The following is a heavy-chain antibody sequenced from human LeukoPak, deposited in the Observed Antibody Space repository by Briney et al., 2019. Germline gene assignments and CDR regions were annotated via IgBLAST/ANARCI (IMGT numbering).Heavy chain of an antibody. Sequence: SVTVSCKASGYTFTGYYMHWVRQAPGQGLEWMGRILPIFGTTNYAQKFQGKVTITTEQSTTTAYMELSSLRSEHGAMYYCARVVVHYESSGYGGAFDIWGQGTMVTV. CDR2: ILPIFGTT. CDR3: ARVVVHYESSGYGGAFDI. J-gene: IGHJ3*02. D-gene: IGHD3-22*01. CDR1: GYTFTGYY. V-gene: IGHV1-69*05.